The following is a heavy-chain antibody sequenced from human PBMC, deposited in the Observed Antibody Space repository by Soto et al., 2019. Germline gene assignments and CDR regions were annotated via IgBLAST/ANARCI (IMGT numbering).Heavy chain of an antibody. J-gene: IGHJ3*02. D-gene: IGHD3-22*01. Sequence: TLCRTCPVSGGSISSGGYYWSWIRQHPGKGLEWIGYIYYSGSTYYNPSLKSRVTISVDTSKNQFSLKLSSVTAADTAVYYCAREVGRAYYYDSSAAPGAFDIWGQGTMVTVSS. CDR1: GGSISSGGYY. CDR2: IYYSGST. CDR3: AREVGRAYYYDSSAAPGAFDI. V-gene: IGHV4-31*02.